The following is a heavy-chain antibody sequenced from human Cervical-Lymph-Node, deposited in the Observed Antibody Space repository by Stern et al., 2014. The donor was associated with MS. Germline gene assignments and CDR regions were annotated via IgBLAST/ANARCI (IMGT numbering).Heavy chain of an antibody. CDR3: AKSYCSGTYCHEDY. V-gene: IGHV3-30-3*01. D-gene: IGHD2-2*01. CDR1: GFTFSSYP. J-gene: IGHJ4*02. Sequence: DQLVESGGGVVQPGRSLRLSCTASGFTFSSYPMNWVRQAPGKGLEWVAVISHDGTSEYYVDSVKGRFTISRDNSKNTLYLQMNNLRTEDTAVYYCAKSYCSGTYCHEDYWGQGALVTVSS. CDR2: ISHDGTSE.